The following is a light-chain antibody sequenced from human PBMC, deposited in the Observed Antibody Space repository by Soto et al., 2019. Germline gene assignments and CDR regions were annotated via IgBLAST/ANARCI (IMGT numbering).Light chain of an antibody. CDR3: SSYTTRSTPPYV. Sequence: QSALTQPASVSGSPGQSITISCTGTSSDVGGYNYVSWYQQHPGKAPKLMIYEVSNRPSGVSNRFSGSKSGNTASLTISGLQAEDEADYYCSSYTTRSTPPYVFGTGTKLTVL. CDR2: EVS. V-gene: IGLV2-14*03. J-gene: IGLJ1*01. CDR1: SSDVGGYNY.